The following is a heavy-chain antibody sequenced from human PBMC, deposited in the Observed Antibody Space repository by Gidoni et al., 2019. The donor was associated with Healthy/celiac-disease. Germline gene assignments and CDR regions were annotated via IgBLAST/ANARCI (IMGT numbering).Heavy chain of an antibody. CDR3: ASWYSSSSNWFDP. CDR1: GGTFSSYA. Sequence: QVQLVQSGAEVKKPGSSVQVSCKASGGTFSSYALSWVRQAPGQGLEWMGRIIPILGIANYAQKFQGRVTITADKSTSTAYMELSSLRSEDTAVYYCASWYSSSSNWFDPWGQGTLVTVSS. D-gene: IGHD6-13*01. CDR2: IIPILGIA. V-gene: IGHV1-69*04. J-gene: IGHJ5*02.